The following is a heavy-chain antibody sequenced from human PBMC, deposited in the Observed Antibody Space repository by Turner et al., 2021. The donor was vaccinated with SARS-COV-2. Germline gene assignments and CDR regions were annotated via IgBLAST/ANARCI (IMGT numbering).Heavy chain of an antibody. CDR1: GFTFSSYG. CDR3: ARERRFGVVNPYYFDY. V-gene: IGHV3-33*01. Sequence: HVQLVESGGGVVQPGRSLRLSCAASGFTFSSYGMHWVRQAPGKGLEWVAVIWDDGSNKYYADSVKGRFTISRDNSKNTLYLQMNSLRAEDTAVYYCARERRFGVVNPYYFDYWGQGTLVTVSS. J-gene: IGHJ4*02. CDR2: IWDDGSNK. D-gene: IGHD3-3*01.